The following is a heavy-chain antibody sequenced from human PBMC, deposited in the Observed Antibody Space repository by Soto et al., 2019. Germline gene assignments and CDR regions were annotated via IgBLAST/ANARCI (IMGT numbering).Heavy chain of an antibody. CDR1: GFTFDDYA. CDR2: ISWNSNII. CDR3: AKGGEYDVSGGYLKPFDY. V-gene: IGHV3-9*01. D-gene: IGHD3-10*01. Sequence: PGGSLRLSCAASGFTFDDYAMHWVRRVPGKGLEWVSSISWNSNIIGYADSVKGRFTISRDNAKNSLYLQMNSLRPEDTALYYCAKGGEYDVSGGYLKPFDYWGQGTLVTVSS. J-gene: IGHJ4*02.